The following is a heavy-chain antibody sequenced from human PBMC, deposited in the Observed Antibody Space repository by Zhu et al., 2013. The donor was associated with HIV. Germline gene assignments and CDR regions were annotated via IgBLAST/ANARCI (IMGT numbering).Heavy chain of an antibody. CDR1: GGTFSSYA. D-gene: IGHD3-3*01. Sequence: QVQLVQSGAEVKKPGSSVKVSCKASGGTFSSYAISWVRQAPGQGLEWMGGIIPIFGTANYAQKFQGRVTITADESTSTAYMELSSLRSEDTAVYYCARGRERITIFGVVQGDFDYWGQGTLVTVSS. V-gene: IGHV1-69*01. J-gene: IGHJ4*02. CDR3: ARGRERITIFGVVQGDFDY. CDR2: IIPIFGTA.